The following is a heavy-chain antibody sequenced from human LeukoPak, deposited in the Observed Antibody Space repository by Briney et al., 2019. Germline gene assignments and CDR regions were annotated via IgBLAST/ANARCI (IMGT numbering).Heavy chain of an antibody. Sequence: ASVKVSFTASGGTFRSYAINWVRQAPGKGLEWMGIINPSGGSTSYAQKFQGRVTMTRDTSTSTVYMELSSLRSEDTAVYYCARRGVATRVFDYWGQGTLVTVSS. CDR3: ARRGVATRVFDY. J-gene: IGHJ4*02. V-gene: IGHV1-46*01. D-gene: IGHD5-12*01. CDR1: GGTFRSYA. CDR2: INPSGGST.